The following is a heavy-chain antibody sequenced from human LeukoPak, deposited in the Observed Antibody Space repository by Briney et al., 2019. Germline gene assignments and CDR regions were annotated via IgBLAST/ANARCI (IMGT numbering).Heavy chain of an antibody. CDR2: IKSKTDGGTT. CDR3: TTRGRYCSSTSCSPLGIDY. Sequence: GGSLRLSCAASGFTFSNAWMSWVRQAPGKGLEWVGRIKSKTDGGTTDYAAPVKGRFTISRDDSKNTLYLQMNSLKTEDTAVYYCTTRGRYCSSTSCSPLGIDYRGQGTLVTVSS. J-gene: IGHJ4*02. CDR1: GFTFSNAW. D-gene: IGHD2-2*01. V-gene: IGHV3-15*01.